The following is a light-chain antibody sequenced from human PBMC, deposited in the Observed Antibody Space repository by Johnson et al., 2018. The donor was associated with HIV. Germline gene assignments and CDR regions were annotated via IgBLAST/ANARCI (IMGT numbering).Light chain of an antibody. Sequence: QSALTQPPSVSAALGQKVTVSCAGSSSNIENNYVSWYQQLPGTAPKVLIYENNKRPSGIPDRFSGSKSGTSATLGITGLQTGDEADYYCGTWDSSLSAFVFGTGTKVTAL. CDR1: SSNIENNY. V-gene: IGLV1-51*02. CDR3: GTWDSSLSAFV. CDR2: ENN. J-gene: IGLJ1*01.